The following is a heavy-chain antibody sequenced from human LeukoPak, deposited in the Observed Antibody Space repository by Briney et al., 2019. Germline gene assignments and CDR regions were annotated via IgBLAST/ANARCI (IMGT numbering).Heavy chain of an antibody. D-gene: IGHD6-19*01. V-gene: IGHV1-3*01. Sequence: ASVTVSCKASGYTFTSYAMHWVRQAPGQRLEWMGWINAGNGNTKYSQKFQGRVTITRDTSASTAYMELSSLRSEDTAVYYCARVGAYSSGWLGYWGQGTLVTVSS. CDR3: ARVGAYSSGWLGY. J-gene: IGHJ4*02. CDR2: INAGNGNT. CDR1: GYTFTSYA.